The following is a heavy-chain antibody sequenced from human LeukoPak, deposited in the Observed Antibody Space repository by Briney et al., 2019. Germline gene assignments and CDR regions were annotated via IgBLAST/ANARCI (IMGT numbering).Heavy chain of an antibody. CDR3: TRTGSTGGY. V-gene: IGHV4-61*01. J-gene: IGHJ4*02. D-gene: IGHD1-7*01. CDR2: IHYSGST. CDR1: GGSVSGGNYY. Sequence: SETLSLTCTVSGGSVSGGNYYCSCIRQSPGKGLEWIGYIHYSGSTVYNPSLKSRVTMSIDTSKNQFSLNLSSATAADTAVYYCTRTGSTGGYWGQGTLVTVSS.